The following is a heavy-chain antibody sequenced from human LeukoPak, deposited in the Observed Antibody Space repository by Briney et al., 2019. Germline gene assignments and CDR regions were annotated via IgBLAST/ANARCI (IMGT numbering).Heavy chain of an antibody. CDR3: ARHLRSSGYYSLDY. D-gene: IGHD3-22*01. J-gene: IGHJ4*02. V-gene: IGHV4-59*08. CDR1: GGSISSYY. Sequence: SETLSLTCTVSGGSISSYYWSWIRQPPGKGLEWIGYIYYSGSTNYNPSLKSRVTISVDTSKNQFSLKLSSVTAADTAVYYCARHLRSSGYYSLDYWGQGTLVTVSS. CDR2: IYYSGST.